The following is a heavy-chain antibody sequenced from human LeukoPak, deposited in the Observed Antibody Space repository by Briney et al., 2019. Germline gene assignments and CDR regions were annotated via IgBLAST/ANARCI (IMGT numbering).Heavy chain of an antibody. D-gene: IGHD4-17*01. V-gene: IGHV4-59*01. J-gene: IGHJ6*02. CDR1: GGSISRYY. CDR2: IYFSGAT. CDR3: AREDPQTTVPEGLDV. Sequence: SETLSLTCTVSGGSISRYYWSWIRQPPGKGLEWIGYIYFSGATNYNPSLKSRVTISVDTSKNQFSLKLSSVTAADTAVYYCAREDPQTTVPEGLDVWGRGTTVIVSS.